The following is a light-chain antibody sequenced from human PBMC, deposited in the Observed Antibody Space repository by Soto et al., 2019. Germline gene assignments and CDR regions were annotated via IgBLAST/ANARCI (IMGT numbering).Light chain of an antibody. CDR1: QSVSNNY. CDR2: GAS. Sequence: IAMTQSPPPPSVPPGERATLPCRASQSVSNNYLAWYQQKPGEAPRLLIYGASNRATGIPDRFSGSGYGTDFTLTISRLEPEDFAVYYCQPYGSSGTFGQGTKVDI. J-gene: IGKJ1*01. V-gene: IGKV3-20*01. CDR3: QPYGSSGT.